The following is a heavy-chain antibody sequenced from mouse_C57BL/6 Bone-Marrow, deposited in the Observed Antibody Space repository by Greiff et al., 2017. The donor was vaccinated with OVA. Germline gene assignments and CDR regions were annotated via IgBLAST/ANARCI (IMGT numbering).Heavy chain of an antibody. CDR3: AREGDGSMDY. CDR2: ISDGGSYT. J-gene: IGHJ4*01. D-gene: IGHD1-1*01. V-gene: IGHV5-4*01. Sequence: VQLKESGGGLVKPGGSLKLSCAASGFTFSSYAMSWVRQTPEKRLEWVATISDGGSYTYYPVNVKGRFTISRDNAKNNLYLQMSQLKSEDTAMYYCAREGDGSMDYWGQGTSVTVSS. CDR1: GFTFSSYA.